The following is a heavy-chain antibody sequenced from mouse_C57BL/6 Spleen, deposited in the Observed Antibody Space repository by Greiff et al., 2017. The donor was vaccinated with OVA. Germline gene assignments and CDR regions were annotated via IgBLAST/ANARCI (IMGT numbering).Heavy chain of an antibody. CDR3: TTLTRGYDYEGFAY. CDR2: IDPEDGDT. CDR1: GFTITDYY. V-gene: IGHV14-1*01. D-gene: IGHD2-4*01. J-gene: IGHJ3*01. Sequence: EVQLQQSGAELVRPGASVKLSCTASGFTITDYYMHWVKQRPEQGLEWIGRIDPEDGDTDYAPKFQGKATMTADTSSNTAYLQLSSLTSEDTAVYYCTTLTRGYDYEGFAYWGQGTLVTVSA.